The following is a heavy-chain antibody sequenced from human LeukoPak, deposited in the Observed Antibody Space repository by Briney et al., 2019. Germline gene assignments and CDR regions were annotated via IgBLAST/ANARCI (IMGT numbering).Heavy chain of an antibody. V-gene: IGHV1-69*05. Sequence: VKVSCKASGGTFSSYAISWVRQAPGQGLEWMGRMIPIFGTANYAQKFQGRVTITTDESTSTAYMELSSLRSEDTAVYYCAREIARRGGYGGIKWDMGYFQHWGQGTLVTVSS. CDR2: MIPIFGTA. CDR1: GGTFSSYA. J-gene: IGHJ1*01. CDR3: AREIARRGGYGGIKWDMGYFQH. D-gene: IGHD4-23*01.